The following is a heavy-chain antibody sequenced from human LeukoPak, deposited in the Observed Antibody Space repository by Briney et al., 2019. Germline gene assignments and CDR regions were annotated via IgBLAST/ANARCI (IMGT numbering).Heavy chain of an antibody. CDR3: AKDQGYCSSTSCYTPV. J-gene: IGHJ6*02. D-gene: IGHD2-2*02. Sequence: PGGSLRLSCAASGFTFSSYAMSWVRQAPGKGLEGVSAISGSGGTYYPDSVKSRFTISRDNSKNTLYLQMNSLRAEDTAVYYCAKDQGYCSSTSCYTPVWGQGTTVTVSS. CDR2: ISGSGGT. CDR1: GFTFSSYA. V-gene: IGHV3-23*01.